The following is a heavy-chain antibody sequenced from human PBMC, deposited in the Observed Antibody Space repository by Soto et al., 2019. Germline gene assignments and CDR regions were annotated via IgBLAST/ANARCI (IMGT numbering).Heavy chain of an antibody. CDR1: GFTFSSYA. CDR3: AISSGPGPN. V-gene: IGHV3-30-3*01. Sequence: PGGSLRLSCAASGFTFSSYAMHWVRQAPGKGLEWVAVISYDGSNKYYADSVKGRFTISRDNSKNTLYLQMNSLRAEDTAVYYCAISSGPGPNWGQGTLVTVSS. CDR2: ISYDGSNK. J-gene: IGHJ4*02. D-gene: IGHD6-19*01.